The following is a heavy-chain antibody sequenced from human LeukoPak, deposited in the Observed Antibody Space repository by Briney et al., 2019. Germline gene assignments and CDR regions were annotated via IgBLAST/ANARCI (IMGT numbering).Heavy chain of an antibody. D-gene: IGHD2-15*01. J-gene: IGHJ4*02. Sequence: GRSLRLSCAASGFTFRTYGMHWVRQAPGKGLEWVAVISYDGSNKYYADSVKGRFTISRDNSKNTLYLQMNSLRAEDTAVYYCAKPDTETDIVVVVAAPPPFDYWGQGTLVTVSS. CDR2: ISYDGSNK. CDR1: GFTFRTYG. V-gene: IGHV3-30*18. CDR3: AKPDTETDIVVVVAAPPPFDY.